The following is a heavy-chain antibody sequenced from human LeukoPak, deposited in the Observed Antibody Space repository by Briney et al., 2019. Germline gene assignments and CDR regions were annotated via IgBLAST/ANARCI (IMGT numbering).Heavy chain of an antibody. J-gene: IGHJ6*02. CDR1: GYIFNNYG. CDR3: ARQVLIVGGRYGMDV. D-gene: IGHD3-22*01. Sequence: ASVKVSCKASGYIFNNYGISWVRQAPGQGLEWMGWISPYRGDTEYAQRSQGRVTMTTDTSTSTAYMGVRSLRSDDTAVYYCARQVLIVGGRYGMDVWGQGTTVTVSS. CDR2: ISPYRGDT. V-gene: IGHV1-18*01.